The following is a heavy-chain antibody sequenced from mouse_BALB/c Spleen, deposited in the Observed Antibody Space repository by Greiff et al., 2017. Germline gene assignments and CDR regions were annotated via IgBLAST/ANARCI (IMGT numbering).Heavy chain of an antibody. J-gene: IGHJ2*01. V-gene: IGHV1-4*01. CDR3: ARPYDYDRVHYFDY. CDR1: GYTFTSYT. Sequence: VKLVESGAELARPGASVKMSCKASGYTFTSYTMHWVKQRPGQGLEWIGYINPSSGYTNYNQKFKDKATLTADKSSSTAYMQLSSLTSEDSAVYYCARPYDYDRVHYFDYWGQGTTLTVSS. CDR2: INPSSGYT. D-gene: IGHD2-4*01.